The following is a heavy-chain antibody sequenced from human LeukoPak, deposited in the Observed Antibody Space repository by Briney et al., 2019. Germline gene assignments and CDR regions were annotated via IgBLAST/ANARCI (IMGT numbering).Heavy chain of an antibody. Sequence: PGGSLRLSCVASGFTFTTYSMSWVRQAPGKGLEWVANIKQDGSESRYVDSVKGRFTISRDNAKNSLYLQMNSLRGEDTAVYYCAKDLLVRYFDWLPFDYWGQGTLVTVSS. D-gene: IGHD3-9*01. CDR3: AKDLLVRYFDWLPFDY. CDR1: GFTFTTYS. J-gene: IGHJ4*02. CDR2: IKQDGSES. V-gene: IGHV3-7*01.